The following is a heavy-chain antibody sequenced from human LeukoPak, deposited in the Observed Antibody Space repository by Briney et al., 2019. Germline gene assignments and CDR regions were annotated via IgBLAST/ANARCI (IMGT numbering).Heavy chain of an antibody. CDR1: GGSISSGSYC. D-gene: IGHD6-19*01. Sequence: PSETLSLTCTVSGGSISSGSYCWSWIRQPAGKGLEWIGRIYTSGSTNYNPSLKSRVTISVDTSKNQFSLKLSPVTAADTAVYYCARDPQWLDGNDYWGQGTLVTVSS. CDR2: IYTSGST. V-gene: IGHV4-61*02. CDR3: ARDPQWLDGNDY. J-gene: IGHJ4*02.